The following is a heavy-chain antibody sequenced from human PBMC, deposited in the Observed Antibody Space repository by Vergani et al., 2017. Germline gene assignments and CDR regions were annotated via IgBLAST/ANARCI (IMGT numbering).Heavy chain of an antibody. D-gene: IGHD3-22*01. J-gene: IGHJ3*02. CDR2: IYYSGST. CDR1: GGSISSYY. CDR3: ARDGPNYYYDSSGYLGHAFDI. V-gene: IGHV4-59*12. Sequence: QVQLQESGPGLVKPSETLSLTCTVSGGSISSYYWSWIRQPPGKGLEWIGYIYYSGSTNYNPSLKSRVTISVDTSKNQFSLKLSSVTAADTAVYYCARDGPNYYYDSSGYLGHAFDIWGQGTMVTVSS.